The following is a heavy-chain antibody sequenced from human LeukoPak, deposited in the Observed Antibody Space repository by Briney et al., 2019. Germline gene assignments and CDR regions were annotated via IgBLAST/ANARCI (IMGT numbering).Heavy chain of an antibody. V-gene: IGHV4-39*01. Sequence: SETLSLTCNVSGGSINSGSYYWGWIRQPPGKGLEWIGSIYYSGSTYYSPSLKSGVTMFIDMSKNRFSLKLSSVTAADTAVYYCARARKYQLLEFDYWGQGTLVTVSS. CDR2: IYYSGST. CDR3: ARARKYQLLEFDY. D-gene: IGHD2-2*01. J-gene: IGHJ4*02. CDR1: GGSINSGSYY.